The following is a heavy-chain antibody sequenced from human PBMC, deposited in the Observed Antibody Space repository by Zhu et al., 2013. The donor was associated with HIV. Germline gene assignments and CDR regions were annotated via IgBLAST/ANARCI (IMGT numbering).Heavy chain of an antibody. CDR3: QTAKDAFDI. V-gene: IGHV1-8*01. D-gene: IGHD6-25*01. Sequence: QVQLVQSGPEVKKPGASVKVSCKASGYTFTNDGINWVRQATGHGLEWMGWVNPTSGHAGYVQKFQGRVTMTRDTSTSTAYMELRSLRSDDTAVYYCQTAKDAFDIWGQGTMVTVSS. J-gene: IGHJ3*02. CDR1: GYTFTNDG. CDR2: VNPTSGHA.